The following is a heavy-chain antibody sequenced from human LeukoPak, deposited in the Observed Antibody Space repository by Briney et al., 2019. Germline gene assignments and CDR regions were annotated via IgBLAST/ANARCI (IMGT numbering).Heavy chain of an antibody. Sequence: QTGGSLRLSCAASAFTFSSYAMSWVRQAPGKGLEWVSAISGSGGSTYYADSVKGRFTISRDNSKNTLYLQMNSLRAEDTAVYYCAKSGRWYYDSSGYYAFDYWGQGTLVTVSS. CDR2: ISGSGGST. V-gene: IGHV3-23*01. CDR3: AKSGRWYYDSSGYYAFDY. D-gene: IGHD3-22*01. J-gene: IGHJ4*02. CDR1: AFTFSSYA.